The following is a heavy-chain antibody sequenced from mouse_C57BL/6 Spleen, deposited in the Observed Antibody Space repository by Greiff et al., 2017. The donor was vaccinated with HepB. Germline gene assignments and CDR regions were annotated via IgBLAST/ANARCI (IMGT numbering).Heavy chain of an antibody. CDR2: IDPSDSYT. CDR3: ARRFSPRRSFDV. V-gene: IGHV1-50*01. J-gene: IGHJ1*03. CDR1: GYTFTSYW. Sequence: QVQLQQPGAELVKPGASVKLSCKASGYTFTSYWMQWVKQRPGQGLEWIGEIDPSDSYTNYNQKFKGKATLAVDTSSSTGYMQLSSLTSEDSAVYYCARRFSPRRSFDVWGTGTTVTVSS.